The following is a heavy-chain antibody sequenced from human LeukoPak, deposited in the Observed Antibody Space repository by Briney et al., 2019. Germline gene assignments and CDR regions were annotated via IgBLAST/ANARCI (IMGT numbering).Heavy chain of an antibody. CDR3: AKNSGWYYHYGMDV. CDR1: GVSLSSHG. D-gene: IGHD6-19*01. Sequence: GGSLRLSCAASGVSLSSHGMTWVRQAPGKGLEWVSGTSGSGGSTDYADSVKGRFTVSSDNSKNTVYLQMNSLRAEDTAVYYCAKNSGWYYHYGMDVWGQGTTVIVSS. V-gene: IGHV3-23*01. CDR2: TSGSGGST. J-gene: IGHJ6*02.